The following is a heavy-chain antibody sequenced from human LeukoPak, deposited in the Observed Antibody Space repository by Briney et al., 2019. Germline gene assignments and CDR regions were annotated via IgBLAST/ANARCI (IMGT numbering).Heavy chain of an antibody. Sequence: ASVKVPCKASGYTFTSYAMHWVRQAPGQRLEWMGWINAGNGNTKYSQEFQGRVTITRDTSASTAYMELSSLRSEDMAVYYCARYYYDSSGYPPSSYFDYWGQGTLVTVSS. V-gene: IGHV1-3*03. J-gene: IGHJ4*02. CDR2: INAGNGNT. D-gene: IGHD3-22*01. CDR3: ARYYYDSSGYPPSSYFDY. CDR1: GYTFTSYA.